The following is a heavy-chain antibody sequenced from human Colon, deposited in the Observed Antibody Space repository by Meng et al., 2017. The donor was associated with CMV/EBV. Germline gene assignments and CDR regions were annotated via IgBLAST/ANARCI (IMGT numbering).Heavy chain of an antibody. CDR3: VRESWYFDF. V-gene: IGHV1-2*02. Sequence: QGKLVPAGTEVKKPGASVKVSCTTSGYTFTANHLSWVRQAPGQGLEWMGWIYPKDGGTYFAQKFQDRVTLTRDTSITTAYMELSGLTSDDTAIYYCVRESWYFDFWGEGTLVTVSS. CDR1: GYTFTANH. CDR2: IYPKDGGT. D-gene: IGHD6-13*01. J-gene: IGHJ4*02.